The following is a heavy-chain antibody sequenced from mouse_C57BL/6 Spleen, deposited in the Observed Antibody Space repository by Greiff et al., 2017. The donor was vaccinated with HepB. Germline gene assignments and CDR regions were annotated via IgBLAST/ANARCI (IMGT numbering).Heavy chain of an antibody. CDR3: ARDYGSSYPAWFAY. D-gene: IGHD1-1*01. V-gene: IGHV1-19*01. Sequence: EVQLQQSGPVLVKPGASVKMSCKASGYTFTDYYMNWVKQSHGKSLEWIGVINPYNGGTSYNQKFKGKATLTVDKSSSTDYMELNSLTSEDSAVYYCARDYGSSYPAWFAYWGQGTLVTVSA. CDR2: INPYNGGT. CDR1: GYTFTDYY. J-gene: IGHJ3*01.